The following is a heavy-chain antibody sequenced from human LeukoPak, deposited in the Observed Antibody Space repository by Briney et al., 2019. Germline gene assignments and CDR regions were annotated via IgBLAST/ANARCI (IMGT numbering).Heavy chain of an antibody. V-gene: IGHV3-11*01. D-gene: IGHD4-17*01. CDR2: ISSSGSTI. CDR1: GFTFSDYY. J-gene: IGHJ2*01. CDR3: ARTGVTVTTVLDYWYFDL. Sequence: PGGSLRLSCAASGFTFSDYYMSWIRQAPGKGLEWVSYISSSGSTIYYADSVKGRFTISRDNAKNSLYLQMNSLRAEDTAVYYCARTGVTVTTVLDYWYFDLWGRGTLVTVSS.